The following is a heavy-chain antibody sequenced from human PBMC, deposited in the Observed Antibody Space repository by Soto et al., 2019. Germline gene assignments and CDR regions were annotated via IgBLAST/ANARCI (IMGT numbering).Heavy chain of an antibody. CDR1: DFTFSSYW. D-gene: IGHD3-10*01. CDR3: TRDIGGKGAY. J-gene: IGHJ4*02. V-gene: IGHV3-74*01. Sequence: WGSLILSCATSDFTFSSYWMHWVRQVPGKGLLWVSRIDEYGSTINYADSVKGRFTISIDNARKTLYLEMNSLRAEDTALYYCTRDIGGKGAYWGPGTLVTVSS. CDR2: IDEYGSTI.